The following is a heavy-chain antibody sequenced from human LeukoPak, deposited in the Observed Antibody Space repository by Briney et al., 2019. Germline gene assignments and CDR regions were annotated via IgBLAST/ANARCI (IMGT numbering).Heavy chain of an antibody. CDR2: IYYSGST. CDR3: ARQLEWELLRGEEFDY. CDR1: GGSISSSSYY. D-gene: IGHD1-26*01. Sequence: PSETLSLTCTVSGGSISSSSYYWGWIRQPPGKGLEWIGSIYYSGSTYYNPSLKSRVTISVDTSKNQFSLKLSSVTAADTAVYYCARQLEWELLRGEEFDYWGLGTLVTVSS. J-gene: IGHJ4*02. V-gene: IGHV4-39*01.